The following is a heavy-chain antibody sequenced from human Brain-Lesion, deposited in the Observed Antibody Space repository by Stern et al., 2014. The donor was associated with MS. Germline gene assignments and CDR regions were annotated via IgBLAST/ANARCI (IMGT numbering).Heavy chain of an antibody. CDR3: ARASYNVLTDYYMGLIDY. CDR2: VHHRGTT. CDR1: GDSISTSHW. D-gene: IGHD3-9*01. V-gene: IGHV4-4*02. Sequence: VQLVESGPGLVKPSGTLSLTCAVSGDSISTSHWWSWVRQPPGKGLEWIGEVHHRGTTTYNPSLKSRVPISLDKSQNQFFLKLTSVTAADTAVYYCARASYNVLTDYYMGLIDYWGQGTLVTVSS. J-gene: IGHJ4*02.